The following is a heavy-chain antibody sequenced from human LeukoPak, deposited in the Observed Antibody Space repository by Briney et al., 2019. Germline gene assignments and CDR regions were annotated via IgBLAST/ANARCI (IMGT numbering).Heavy chain of an antibody. J-gene: IGHJ6*02. CDR1: GFTFSSYS. Sequence: GGSLRLSCAASGFTFSSYSMNWVRQAPGKGLEWVSYISSSSSTIYYADSVKGRFTISRDNAKNSLYLQMNSLRAEDTAVYYCARDRTQQLDVYYYYGMDVWGQGTTVTVSS. V-gene: IGHV3-48*01. CDR3: ARDRTQQLDVYYYYGMDV. CDR2: ISSSSSTI. D-gene: IGHD6-13*01.